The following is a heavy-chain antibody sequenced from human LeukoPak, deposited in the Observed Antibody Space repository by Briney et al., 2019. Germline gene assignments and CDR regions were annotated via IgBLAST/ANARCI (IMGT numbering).Heavy chain of an antibody. J-gene: IGHJ4*02. CDR2: ISWDGGST. V-gene: IGHV3-43D*03. CDR1: GFTFDDYA. CDR3: AKDGGDGYNLAFDY. Sequence: GGSLRLSCAASGFTFDDYAMHWVRQAPGKGLEWVSLISWDGGSTYYADSVKGRFTISRDNSKNSLYLQMNSLRAEDTAVYYCAKDGGDGYNLAFDYWGQGTLVTVSS. D-gene: IGHD5-24*01.